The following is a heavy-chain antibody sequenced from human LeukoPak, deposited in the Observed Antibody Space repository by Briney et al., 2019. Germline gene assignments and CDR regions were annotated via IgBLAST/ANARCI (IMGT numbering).Heavy chain of an antibody. CDR1: GFTFDDYG. CDR3: SKNISPRCGAANF. D-gene: IGHD2-21*01. V-gene: IGHV3-9*01. J-gene: IGHJ4*02. CDR2: ISWYSCSI. Sequence: GGSLRLSCTASGFTFDDYGMHWVRQAPGKGPEWVSVISWYSCSIGYADSVKGRFIISIDSANNCLYLQMKNQRADDTSVYYFSKNISPRCGAANFWREATMVSVSS.